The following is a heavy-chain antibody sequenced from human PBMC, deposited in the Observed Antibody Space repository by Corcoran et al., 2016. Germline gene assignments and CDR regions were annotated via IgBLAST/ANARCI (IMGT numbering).Heavy chain of an antibody. CDR2: IYPGDSDT. CDR1: GYRFTTSW. J-gene: IGHJ6*02. CDR3: ARQTRSGVDV. V-gene: IGHV5-51*01. D-gene: IGHD2-15*01. Sequence: EVQLVQSGAEVKKPGESLKISCQGSGYRFTTSWIAWVRQMPGEGLESMGVIYPGDSDTRYSPSFQGQVTISSATSLSTAYLQWSSLKASDTAMYYCARQTRSGVDVWGQGTPVTVSS.